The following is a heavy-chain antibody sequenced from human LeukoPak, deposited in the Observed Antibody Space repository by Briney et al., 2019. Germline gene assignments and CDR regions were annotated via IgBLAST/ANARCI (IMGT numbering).Heavy chain of an antibody. D-gene: IGHD4-17*01. CDR2: ISSSSSYI. Sequence: PGRSLRLSCAASGFTFSSHGMHSVRQAPGKGLEWVSSISSSSSYIYYADSVKGRFTISRDNAKNSLYLQMNSLRAEDTAVYYCARGRYGDYPYYFDYWGQGTLVTVSS. J-gene: IGHJ4*02. V-gene: IGHV3-21*01. CDR1: GFTFSSHG. CDR3: ARGRYGDYPYYFDY.